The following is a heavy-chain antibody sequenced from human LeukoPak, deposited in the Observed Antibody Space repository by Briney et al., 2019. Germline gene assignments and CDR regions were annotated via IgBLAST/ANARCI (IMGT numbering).Heavy chain of an antibody. CDR3: ANALYGSGSYYTFDY. D-gene: IGHD3-10*01. CDR2: ISYDGSNK. V-gene: IGHV3-30*18. J-gene: IGHJ4*02. Sequence: GGSLRLSCAASGFTFSSYGMHWVRQAPGKGLEWVAVISYDGSNKYYADSVKGRFTISRDNSKNTLYLQMNSLRAEDTAVYYCANALYGSGSYYTFDYWGQGTLVTVSS. CDR1: GFTFSSYG.